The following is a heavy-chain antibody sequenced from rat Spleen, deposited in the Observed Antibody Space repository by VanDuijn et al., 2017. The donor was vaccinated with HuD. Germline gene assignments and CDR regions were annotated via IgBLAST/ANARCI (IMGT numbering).Heavy chain of an antibody. V-gene: IGHV5-25*01. J-gene: IGHJ2*01. CDR3: ARHSNWGFDY. CDR1: GFTFSNYY. CDR2: INTGGGNT. D-gene: IGHD5-1*01. Sequence: EVQLVESGGGLVQPGRSMNLSCAASGFTFSNYYMAWVRQAPTKGLEWVASINTGGGNTYYRDSVTGRFTVSRDNAKSTLYLQMDSLRSEDTATYYCARHSNWGFDYWGQGVMVTVSS.